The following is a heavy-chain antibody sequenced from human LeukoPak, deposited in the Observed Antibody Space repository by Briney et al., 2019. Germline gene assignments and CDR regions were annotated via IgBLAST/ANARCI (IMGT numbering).Heavy chain of an antibody. Sequence: SETLSLTCAVYGGSFRGFYWSWIRQPPGKGLEWIGFIYRSGYTIYNPSLATRLTLSVDTSKNQFSLNLSSVTAADTAIYYCARSVVRGEEYFDFWGQGALVTASS. J-gene: IGHJ4*02. D-gene: IGHD2-21*01. CDR3: ARSVVRGEEYFDF. CDR2: IYRSGYT. V-gene: IGHV4-59*01. CDR1: GGSFRGFY.